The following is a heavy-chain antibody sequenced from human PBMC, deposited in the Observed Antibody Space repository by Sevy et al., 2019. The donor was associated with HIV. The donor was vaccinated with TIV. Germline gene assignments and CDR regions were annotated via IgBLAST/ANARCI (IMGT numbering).Heavy chain of an antibody. V-gene: IGHV4-31*03. J-gene: IGHJ4*02. CDR2: IYYSGST. Sequence: SENLSLTCTVSGGSITSGGYYWSWIRQHPGKGLEWIGYIYYSGSTDYNPSLKSRLTISVDTSKKQFSLNLRSVTAADTAVYYCARGIASGYRSFDYWGQGTLVTVSS. CDR3: ARGIASGYRSFDY. D-gene: IGHD6-13*01. CDR1: GGSITSGGYY.